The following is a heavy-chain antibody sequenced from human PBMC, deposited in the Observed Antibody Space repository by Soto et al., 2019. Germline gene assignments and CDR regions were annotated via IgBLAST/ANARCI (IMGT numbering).Heavy chain of an antibody. V-gene: IGHV6-1*01. Sequence: SQTLSLTCAISGDSVSSNSGTWNWIRQSPSRGLEWLGRTYYRSKWYNDYGVSVKSRITIDPDTSKNQFSLQLNSVTPEDTAVYYCARDPEYFYYSGGTRYYYQYGMDVWGQGTTVTVSS. CDR2: TYYRSKWYN. J-gene: IGHJ6*02. CDR3: ARDPEYFYYSGGTRYYYQYGMDV. CDR1: GDSVSSNSGT. D-gene: IGHD3-22*01.